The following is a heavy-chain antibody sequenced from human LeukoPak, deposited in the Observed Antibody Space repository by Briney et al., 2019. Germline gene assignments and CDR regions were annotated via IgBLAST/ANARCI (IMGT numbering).Heavy chain of an antibody. Sequence: PGGSLRLSCAASGFTFSSYSMNWVRQAPGKGLEWVSSISSSSSYIYYADSVKGRFTISRDNAKNSLYLQMNSLRAEDTAVYYCARVTDSSGYYYRYYYYYMDVWGKGTTVTVSS. CDR2: ISSSSSYI. CDR3: ARVTDSSGYYYRYYYYYMDV. V-gene: IGHV3-21*01. J-gene: IGHJ6*03. CDR1: GFTFSSYS. D-gene: IGHD3-22*01.